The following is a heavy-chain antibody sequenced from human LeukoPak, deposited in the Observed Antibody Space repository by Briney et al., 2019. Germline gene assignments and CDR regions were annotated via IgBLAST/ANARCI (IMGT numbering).Heavy chain of an antibody. CDR1: VFTFSGYC. D-gene: IGHD6-19*01. CDR3: AKDHHYSSGWYSYFDY. V-gene: IGHV3-30*18. J-gene: IGHJ4*02. Sequence: GGSLRLSCAASVFTFSGYCMHWVRQAPGKGLEWVVVISYDGSNKYYADSVKGRFTISRDNSKNTLYLQMNSLRAEDTAVYYCAKDHHYSSGWYSYFDYWGQGTLVTVSS. CDR2: ISYDGSNK.